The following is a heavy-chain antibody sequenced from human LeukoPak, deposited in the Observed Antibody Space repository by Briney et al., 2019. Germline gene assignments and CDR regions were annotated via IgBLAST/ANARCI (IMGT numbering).Heavy chain of an antibody. V-gene: IGHV1-46*01. CDR1: GYTFTSYY. CDR2: INPSGGST. J-gene: IGHJ4*02. D-gene: IGHD3-22*01. CDR3: ARGYYDSSGYYRLLGPDY. Sequence: ASVKVSCKASGYTFTSYYMHWVRQAPGQGLEWMGIINPSGGSTSYAQKFQGRVTMTRDMSTCTVYMELSSLRSEDTAVYYCARGYYDSSGYYRLLGPDYWGQGTLVTVSS.